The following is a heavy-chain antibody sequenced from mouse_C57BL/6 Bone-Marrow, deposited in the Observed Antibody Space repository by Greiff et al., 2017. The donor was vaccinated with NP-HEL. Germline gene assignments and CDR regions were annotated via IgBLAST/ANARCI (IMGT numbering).Heavy chain of an antibody. J-gene: IGHJ2*01. D-gene: IGHD1-1*01. CDR1: GYTFTDYE. Sequence: QVQLQQPGAELVRPGASVTLSCKASGYTFTDYEMHWVKQTPVHGLEWIGAIDPDTGGTAYNQKFKGKAILTADKSSSTAYMELRSLTSEDSAVYYCTRSPHISAVVVYIDYWGQGTTLTVSS. V-gene: IGHV1-15*01. CDR3: TRSPHISAVVVYIDY. CDR2: IDPDTGGT.